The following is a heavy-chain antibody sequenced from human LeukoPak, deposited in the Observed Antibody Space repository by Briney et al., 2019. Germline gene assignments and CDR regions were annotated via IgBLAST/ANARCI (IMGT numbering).Heavy chain of an antibody. CDR2: ISLSSGYM. Sequence: GGSLRLSCAASGFTFSSYNMNWVRQAPGKGLERISSISLSSGYMYYADSVKGRFTISRDNAMNSLYLQMNSLRAEDTAVYYCARAGLYGGSGLDYWGQGTLVTVSS. CDR3: ARAGLYGGSGLDY. V-gene: IGHV3-21*01. D-gene: IGHD5-12*01. CDR1: GFTFSSYN. J-gene: IGHJ4*02.